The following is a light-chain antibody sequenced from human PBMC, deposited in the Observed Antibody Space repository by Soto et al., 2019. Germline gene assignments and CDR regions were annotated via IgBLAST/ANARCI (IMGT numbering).Light chain of an antibody. J-gene: IGKJ1*01. CDR3: QQYNSYGTAT. Sequence: DIQMTQSPSTLSTSEGDRVTITCRASQSISSWLAWYQQKSGKAPKLLIYKASSLESGVPSRFSGIGSGTEFTLTISSLQPDDFATYYCQQYNSYGTATFGQGTKVEIK. CDR1: QSISSW. CDR2: KAS. V-gene: IGKV1-5*03.